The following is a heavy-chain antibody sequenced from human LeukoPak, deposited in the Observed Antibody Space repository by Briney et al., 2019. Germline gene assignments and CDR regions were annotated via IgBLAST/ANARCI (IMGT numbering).Heavy chain of an antibody. CDR2: IYWDDDK. D-gene: IGHD3-22*01. CDR1: GFSLSTSGVG. CDR3: AHIIGSSGYYYSTYFFDY. V-gene: IGHV2-5*02. Sequence: SGPTLVKPTQTLTLTCTFSGFSLSTSGVGVGWIRQPPGTALEWLALIYWDDDKRYSPSLKSRLTITKDTSKNQVVLTMTNMDPVDTATYYCAHIIGSSGYYYSTYFFDYWGQGTLVTVSS. J-gene: IGHJ4*02.